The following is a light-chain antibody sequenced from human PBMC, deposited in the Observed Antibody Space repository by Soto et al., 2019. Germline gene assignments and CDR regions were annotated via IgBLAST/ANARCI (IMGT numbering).Light chain of an antibody. CDR2: DAS. CDR1: QSISSW. CDR3: QQFHIYSWT. V-gene: IGKV1-5*01. J-gene: IGKJ1*01. Sequence: DIQMTQSPSTLSASVGDRVTITCRASQSISSWLAWYQQKPGKAPKLLIYDASTLESGVPSRFSGSGSGTEFTLTISSLQPDDSATYYCQQFHIYSWTFGQGTK.